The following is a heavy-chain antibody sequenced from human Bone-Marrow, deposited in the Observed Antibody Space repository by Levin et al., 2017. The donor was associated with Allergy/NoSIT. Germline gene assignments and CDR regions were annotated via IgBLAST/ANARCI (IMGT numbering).Heavy chain of an antibody. CDR1: GGSFSGYY. CDR3: ARGRTSQLGPSRWFDP. D-gene: IGHD6-13*01. V-gene: IGHV4-34*01. J-gene: IGHJ5*02. Sequence: ASETLSLTCAVYGGSFSGYYWSWIRQPPGKGLEWIGEINHSGSTNYNPSLKSRVTISVDTSKNQFSLKLSSVTAADTAVYYCARGRTSQLGPSRWFDPWGQGTLVTVSS. CDR2: INHSGST.